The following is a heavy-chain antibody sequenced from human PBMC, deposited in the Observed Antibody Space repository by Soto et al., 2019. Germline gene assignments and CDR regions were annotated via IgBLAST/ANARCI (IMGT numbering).Heavy chain of an antibody. Sequence: QVQLVESGGGVVQAGRSLRLSCTDSGFTFSTYGMHWVRQAPGKGLEWVAVISYDGNHKYYADFVEGRFTISRDNSEKTLYLQMNSLRPEDTALYYCGRDRRYVDWLASVEYWGQGTQVTVSS. J-gene: IGHJ4*02. V-gene: IGHV3-30*03. D-gene: IGHD3-9*01. CDR2: ISYDGNHK. CDR3: GRDRRYVDWLASVEY. CDR1: GFTFSTYG.